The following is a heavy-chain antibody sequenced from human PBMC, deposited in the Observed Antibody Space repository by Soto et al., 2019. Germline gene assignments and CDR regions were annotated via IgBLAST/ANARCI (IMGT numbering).Heavy chain of an antibody. CDR1: GFTFSSYG. CDR2: ISYDGSNK. J-gene: IGHJ6*02. V-gene: IGHV3-30*18. D-gene: IGHD2-2*01. CDR3: AKDFIADIVVVPAAMDALHYGMDV. Sequence: QVQLVESGGGVVQPGRSLRLSCAASGFTFSSYGMHWVRQAPGKGLEWVAVISYDGSNKYYADSVKGRFTISRDNSKNTLYLQMNSLRAEDTAVYYCAKDFIADIVVVPAAMDALHYGMDVWGQGTTVTVSS.